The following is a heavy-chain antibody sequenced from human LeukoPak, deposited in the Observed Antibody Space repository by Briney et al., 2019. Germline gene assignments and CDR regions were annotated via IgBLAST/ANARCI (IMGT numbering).Heavy chain of an antibody. CDR2: IKQEGSEK. V-gene: IGHV3-7*04. J-gene: IGHJ4*02. CDR1: GFTFSNYW. D-gene: IGHD5-18*01. CDR3: ARGKYSSFY. Sequence: GGSLRLSCAASGFTFSNYWMSWVRQAPEKGLEWVANIKQEGSEKYYVYSVKGRFTISRDNAKNSLYLQVNSLRAEDTAVYYCARGKYSSFYWGQGTLVTVSS.